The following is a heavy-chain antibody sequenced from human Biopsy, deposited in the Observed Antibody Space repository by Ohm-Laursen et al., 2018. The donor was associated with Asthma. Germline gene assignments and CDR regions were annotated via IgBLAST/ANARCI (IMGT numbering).Heavy chain of an antibody. Sequence: SLRLSCAASGFAFDYYAMSWARQAPGEGLAWVATIRPNYRGVDYVASVRGRFTVTRDDSKNTLYLHMSSQRAEDTAVYYCVKDTEETPNGYYTFEVWGQGTMVTVSS. D-gene: IGHD2-8*01. J-gene: IGHJ3*01. CDR2: IRPNYRGV. CDR3: VKDTEETPNGYYTFEV. CDR1: GFAFDYYA. V-gene: IGHV3-23*02.